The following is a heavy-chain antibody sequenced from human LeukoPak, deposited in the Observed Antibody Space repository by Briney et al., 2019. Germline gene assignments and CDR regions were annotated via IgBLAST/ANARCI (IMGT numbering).Heavy chain of an antibody. CDR2: ISGSGGST. CDR3: AELGISMIGGV. J-gene: IGHJ6*04. Sequence: GGSLRLFCAASVLTFSSYGMSWARQAPGKGLEWVSAISGSGGSTYYADSVKGRFTIYRGNAKNSLYLQLNSLRAEDTAVYYCAELGISMIGGVWGKGTTVTISS. V-gene: IGHV3-23*01. CDR1: VLTFSSYG. D-gene: IGHD3-10*02.